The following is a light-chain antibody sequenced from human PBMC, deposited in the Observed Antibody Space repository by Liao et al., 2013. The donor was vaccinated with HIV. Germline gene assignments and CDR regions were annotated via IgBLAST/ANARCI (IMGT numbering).Light chain of an antibody. CDR2: YDS. CDR3: QVWDNISHHVV. Sequence: SYELTQPPSVSVAPGKTARITCGGNNIGSKSVHWYQQKPGQAPVRVIYYDSDRPSGIPERFSGSNSGNTATLTISRVEAGDEADYYCQVWDNISHHVVFGGGTKLTVL. V-gene: IGLV3-21*01. CDR1: NIGSKS. J-gene: IGLJ2*01.